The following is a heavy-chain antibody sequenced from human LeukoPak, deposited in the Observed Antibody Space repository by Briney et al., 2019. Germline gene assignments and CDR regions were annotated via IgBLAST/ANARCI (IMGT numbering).Heavy chain of an antibody. CDR2: IYSDNT. Sequence: GGSLRLSCTVSGFTVSSNSMSWVRQAPGKGLEWVSFIYSDNTHYSDSVKGRFTISRDNSKNTLYLQMNSLRAEDTAVYYCAREYYDILTGPNYYMDVWGKGTTVTVSS. CDR3: AREYYDILTGPNYYMDV. D-gene: IGHD3-9*01. J-gene: IGHJ6*03. V-gene: IGHV3-66*03. CDR1: GFTVSSNS.